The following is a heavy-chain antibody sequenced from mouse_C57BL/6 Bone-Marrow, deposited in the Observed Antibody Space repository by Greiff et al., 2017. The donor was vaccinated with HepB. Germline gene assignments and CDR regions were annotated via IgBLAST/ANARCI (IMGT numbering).Heavy chain of an antibody. D-gene: IGHD2-12*01. V-gene: IGHV5-9*01. Sequence: EVQVVESGGGLVKPGGSLKLSCAASGFTFSSYTMSWVRQTPEKRLEWVATISGGGGNTYYPDSVKGRFTISRDNAKNTLYLQMSSLRSEDTALYYCARRDYRDWYFDVWGTGTTVTVSS. CDR2: ISGGGGNT. CDR1: GFTFSSYT. CDR3: ARRDYRDWYFDV. J-gene: IGHJ1*03.